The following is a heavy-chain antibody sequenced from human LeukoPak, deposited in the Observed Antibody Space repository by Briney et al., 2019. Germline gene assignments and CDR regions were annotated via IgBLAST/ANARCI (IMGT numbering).Heavy chain of an antibody. CDR1: GYDFSSKW. Sequence: GESLKISCKTSGYDFSSKWIGWVRQMPGEGLEWMGIIYPTDSITKYSPSFQGHVTMSVDTSVNTAYLQWTSLEASDTAIYYCARLAPDYADYWFDPWGQGTLVTVSS. CDR2: IYPTDSIT. D-gene: IGHD4-17*01. J-gene: IGHJ5*02. V-gene: IGHV5-51*01. CDR3: ARLAPDYADYWFDP.